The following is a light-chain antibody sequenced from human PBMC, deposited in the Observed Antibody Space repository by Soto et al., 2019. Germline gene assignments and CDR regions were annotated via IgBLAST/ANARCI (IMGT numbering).Light chain of an antibody. CDR2: VNI. CDR3: QSYDSSLSVV. J-gene: IGLJ2*01. V-gene: IGLV1-40*01. CDR1: SSNIGAGYD. Sequence: QLVLTQPPSVSGAPGQRGTISCTGDSSNIGAGYDVHWYQQLPGTAPKLLIYVNINRPSGVPDRFSASRSDSSASLAITGLQAEDEADYYCQSYDSSLSVVFGGGTKVTVL.